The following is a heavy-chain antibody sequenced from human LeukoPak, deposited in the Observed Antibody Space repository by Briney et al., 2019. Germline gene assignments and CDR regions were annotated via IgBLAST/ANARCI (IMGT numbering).Heavy chain of an antibody. Sequence: KSSETLSLTCTVSGGSITGYYWSWIRQPPGKGLEWIGYIYYNGRTNYKPSLKSRVTISLDTSKNQFSLSLTSVTAADTAVYYCARQRYCGSDCYYDKYYFDYWGQGTLVSVPS. V-gene: IGHV4-59*08. CDR2: IYYNGRT. CDR3: ARQRYCGSDCYYDKYYFDY. J-gene: IGHJ4*02. D-gene: IGHD2-21*02. CDR1: GGSITGYY.